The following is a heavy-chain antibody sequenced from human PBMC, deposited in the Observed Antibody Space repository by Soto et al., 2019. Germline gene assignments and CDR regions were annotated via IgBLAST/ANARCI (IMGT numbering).Heavy chain of an antibody. CDR1: GGSISSGDYY. Sequence: SDTLSLTCTVSGGSISSGDYYWSWIRQPPGKGLEWIGYIYYSGSTYYNPSLKSRVTISVDTSKNQFSLKLSSVTAADTAVYYCASSFWSGYHYYGMDVWGQGTTVTVSS. V-gene: IGHV4-30-4*02. CDR2: IYYSGST. CDR3: ASSFWSGYHYYGMDV. D-gene: IGHD3-3*01. J-gene: IGHJ6*02.